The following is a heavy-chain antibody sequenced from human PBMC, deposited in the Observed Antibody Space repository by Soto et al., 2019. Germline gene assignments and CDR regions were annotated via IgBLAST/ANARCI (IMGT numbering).Heavy chain of an antibody. CDR1: GFTFSSYA. CDR3: AKGVYDSSGWYYFDY. Sequence: PGGSLRLSCAASGFTFSSYAMSWVRQAPGKGLEWVSAISGSGGSTYYADSVKGRFTISRDNSKNTLYLQMNSLRAEDTAVYYCAKGVYDSSGWYYFDYWGQGTLVTVSS. V-gene: IGHV3-23*01. D-gene: IGHD3-22*01. J-gene: IGHJ4*02. CDR2: ISGSGGST.